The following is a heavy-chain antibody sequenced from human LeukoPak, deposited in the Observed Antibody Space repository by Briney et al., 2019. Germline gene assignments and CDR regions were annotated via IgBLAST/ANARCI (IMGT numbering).Heavy chain of an antibody. CDR1: GGSISSYY. CDR2: IYSSGST. V-gene: IGHV4-4*07. D-gene: IGHD6-6*01. CDR3: AAGAARPDYFDY. J-gene: IGHJ4*02. Sequence: KPSETLSLTCTVSGGSISSYYWSWIRQPAGKGLEWIGRIYSSGSTNYNPSLKSRVTMSVDTSKNQFSLNLSSVTTADTAVYYCAAGAARPDYFDYWGQGTLVTVSS.